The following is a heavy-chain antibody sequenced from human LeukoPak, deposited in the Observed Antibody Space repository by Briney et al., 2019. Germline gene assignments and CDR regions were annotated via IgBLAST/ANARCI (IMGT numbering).Heavy chain of an antibody. D-gene: IGHD3-22*01. CDR1: GFTFSSYG. J-gene: IGHJ4*02. CDR2: IWSDGSNK. Sequence: GGSLRLSCAASGFTFSSYGMHWVRQAPGKGLEWVAVIWSDGSNKYYADSVKGRFTISRDNSRNTLYLQMNSLRAEDTAVYYCARDYYAVRYYFDYWGQGTLVTVSS. CDR3: ARDYYAVRYYFDY. V-gene: IGHV3-33*08.